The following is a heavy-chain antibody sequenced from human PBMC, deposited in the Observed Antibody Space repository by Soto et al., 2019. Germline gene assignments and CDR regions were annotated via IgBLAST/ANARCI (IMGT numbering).Heavy chain of an antibody. D-gene: IGHD3-3*02. CDR3: AKNPAFFPGGHFDS. CDR2: IYYSGST. J-gene: IGHJ4*02. V-gene: IGHV4-59*08. Sequence: PSETLSLTCTVSGGSFSHYYWSWFRQSPGKGLEWIGYIYYSGSTNYNPSLRSRVTISIDTSRNQFSLKLTSVTATDTAVYYCAKNPAFFPGGHFDSWGQGTLVTVSS. CDR1: GGSFSHYY.